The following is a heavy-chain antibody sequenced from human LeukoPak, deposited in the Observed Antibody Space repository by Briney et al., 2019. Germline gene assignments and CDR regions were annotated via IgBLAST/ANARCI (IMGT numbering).Heavy chain of an antibody. CDR3: ARGGHYYGSGSYYNPFYYYYMDV. D-gene: IGHD3-10*01. V-gene: IGHV1-2*02. J-gene: IGHJ6*03. CDR2: INPNSGGT. Sequence: ASVKVSCKASGYTFTGYYMHWVREAPGQGLEWMGWINPNSGGTNYAQKFQGRVTMTRDTSTSTVYMELSSLRSEDTAVYYCARGGHYYGSGSYYNPFYYYYMDVWGKGTTVTISS. CDR1: GYTFTGYY.